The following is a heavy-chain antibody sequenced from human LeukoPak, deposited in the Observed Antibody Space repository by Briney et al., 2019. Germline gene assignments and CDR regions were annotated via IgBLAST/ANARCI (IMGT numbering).Heavy chain of an antibody. J-gene: IGHJ6*03. Sequence: GGSLRLSCAASGLSVSSKYTSWVRQAPGKGLEWVSGIFSGDSAYHADSVKGRFTISRDNSKNTLYLQMNSLRPEDTAVYFCASLMTTTHYYYMDVWGKGTTVTVSS. CDR3: ASLMTTTHYYYMDV. V-gene: IGHV3-53*01. CDR1: GLSVSSKY. CDR2: IFSGDSA. D-gene: IGHD1-1*01.